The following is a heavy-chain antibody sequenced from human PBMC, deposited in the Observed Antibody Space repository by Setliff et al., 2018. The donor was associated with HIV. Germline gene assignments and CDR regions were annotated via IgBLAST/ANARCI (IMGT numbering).Heavy chain of an antibody. CDR2: ISGSGGST. CDR1: GFTFSSYA. CDR3: AKETGYYMDV. J-gene: IGHJ6*03. V-gene: IGHV3-23*01. Sequence: GESLKISCAASGFTFSSYAMSWVRQAPGKGLEWVSAISGSGGSTYYADSVKGRFTISRDNSKNKLYLQMNSLRAEDTAVYYYAKETGYYMDVWGKGTTVTVSS.